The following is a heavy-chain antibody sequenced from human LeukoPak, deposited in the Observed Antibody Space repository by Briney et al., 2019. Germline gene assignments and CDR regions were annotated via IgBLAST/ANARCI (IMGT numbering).Heavy chain of an antibody. CDR2: INPTSGAT. Sequence: ASVKVSCKASGYTFTDYHLHWVRQAPGQGLEWMGWINPTSGATNYPPRFQGRVTMTRDTSISTAYMDLTRLTSDDTAVCYCARDQRSSYTYYFEDWGQGTLVTVSS. J-gene: IGHJ4*02. V-gene: IGHV1-2*02. CDR3: ARDQRSSYTYYFED. D-gene: IGHD3-16*01. CDR1: GYTFTDYH.